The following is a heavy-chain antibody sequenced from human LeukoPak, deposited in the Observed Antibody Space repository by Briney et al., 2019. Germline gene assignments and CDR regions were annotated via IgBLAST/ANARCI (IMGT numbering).Heavy chain of an antibody. V-gene: IGHV4-34*01. Sequence: KPSETLSLTCAVYGGSFSGYYWSWIRQPPGKGLEWIGEINHSGSASYNPSLKSRVTISVDTSKNQFSLKLSSVTAADTAVYYCASLMTTVVTDAFDIWGQGTMVTVSS. CDR2: INHSGSA. CDR3: ASLMTTVVTDAFDI. J-gene: IGHJ3*02. CDR1: GGSFSGYY. D-gene: IGHD4-23*01.